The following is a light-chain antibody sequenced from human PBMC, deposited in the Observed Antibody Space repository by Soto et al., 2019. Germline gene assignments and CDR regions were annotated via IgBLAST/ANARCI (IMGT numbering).Light chain of an antibody. CDR3: QSYGYNLSVAHVV. CDR2: GNS. V-gene: IGLV1-40*01. Sequence: QSVLTQPPSVSGAPGQRVSISCTGSSSNIGAGYAVHWYQQLPGTAPKLLIYGNSNRPSGVPDRFSGSKSGASASLAITGLQAEDEADYYCQSYGYNLSVAHVVFGGGTKVTVL. J-gene: IGLJ2*01. CDR1: SSNIGAGYA.